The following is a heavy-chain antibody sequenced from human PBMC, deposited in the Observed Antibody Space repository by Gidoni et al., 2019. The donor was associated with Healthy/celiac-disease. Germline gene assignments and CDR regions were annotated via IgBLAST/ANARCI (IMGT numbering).Heavy chain of an antibody. CDR1: GGSFSGYY. Sequence: QVQLQQWGAGLLKPSETLSLTCAVYGGSFSGYYWSWIRQPPGKGLEWIGESNHSGSTNYNPSLKSRVTISVDTSKTQFSLKLSSVTAADTAVYYCARWARRRPGPLYYYYMDVWGKVTTVTVSS. V-gene: IGHV4-34*01. CDR3: ARWARRRPGPLYYYYMDV. J-gene: IGHJ6*03. CDR2: SNHSGST.